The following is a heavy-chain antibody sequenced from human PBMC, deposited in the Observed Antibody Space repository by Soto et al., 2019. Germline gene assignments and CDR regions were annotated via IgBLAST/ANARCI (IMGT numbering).Heavy chain of an antibody. CDR3: VRATYFSDSSGYTRCLDY. J-gene: IGHJ4*02. CDR2: SRDKAQGYSI. Sequence: GWALSLSCAGSVFTLFDHYIEWVRQAPGKGLEWVGRSRDKAQGYSITYAASVKGRFTTSRDESKNSVCLQMNSLKTEDTAVYYCVRATYFSDSSGYTRCLDYWGQGTLVTVSS. CDR1: VFTLFDHY. D-gene: IGHD3-22*01. V-gene: IGHV3-72*01.